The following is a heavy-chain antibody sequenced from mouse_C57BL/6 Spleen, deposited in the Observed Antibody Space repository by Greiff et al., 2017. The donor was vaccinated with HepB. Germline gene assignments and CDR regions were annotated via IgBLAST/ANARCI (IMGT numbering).Heavy chain of an antibody. D-gene: IGHD2-4*01. V-gene: IGHV1-82*01. CDR2: IYPGDGDT. CDR1: GYAFSSSW. Sequence: VQLQQSGPELVKPGASVKISCKASGYAFSSSWMNWVKQRPGKGLEWIGRIYPGDGDTNYNGKFKGKATLTADKSSSTAYMQLSSLTSEDSAVYCCARSVYDYPFAYWGQGTLVTVAA. J-gene: IGHJ3*01. CDR3: ARSVYDYPFAY.